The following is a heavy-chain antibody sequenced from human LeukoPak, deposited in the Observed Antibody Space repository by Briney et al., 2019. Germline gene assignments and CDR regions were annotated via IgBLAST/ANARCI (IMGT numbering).Heavy chain of an antibody. D-gene: IGHD2-2*01. CDR1: GFTFSSYA. CDR2: ISGGGGST. J-gene: IGHJ1*01. CDR3: AKSCSSTSCYGYFQH. Sequence: GGSLRLSCAASGFTFSSYAMSWVRQAPGKGLEWVSAISGGGGSTYYADSVKGRFTISRDNSKNTLYLQMNSLRAEDTAVYYCAKSCSSTSCYGYFQHWGQGTLVTVSS. V-gene: IGHV3-23*01.